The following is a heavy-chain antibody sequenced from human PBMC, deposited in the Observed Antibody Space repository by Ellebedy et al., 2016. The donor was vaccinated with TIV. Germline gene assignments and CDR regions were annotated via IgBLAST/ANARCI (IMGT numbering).Heavy chain of an antibody. CDR2: LKEDETEK. Sequence: GESLKISXTASGFTFSRRWMGWVRQAPGKGREWVANLKEDETEKYYAESVKGRFTISRDNAKNLLYLEMKSLRAEDTALYYCAGYGWPANFDPWGQGTLVTVSS. CDR1: GFTFSRRW. CDR3: AGYGWPANFDP. D-gene: IGHD6-13*01. V-gene: IGHV3-7*01. J-gene: IGHJ5*02.